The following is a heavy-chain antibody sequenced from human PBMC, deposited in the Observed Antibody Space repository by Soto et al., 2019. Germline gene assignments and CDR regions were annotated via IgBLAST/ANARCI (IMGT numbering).Heavy chain of an antibody. J-gene: IGHJ4*02. CDR2: ISYDGIEK. CDR3: ARESAYSVHTLDS. V-gene: IGHV3-30*03. D-gene: IGHD1-26*01. CDR1: GFTFRSYA. Sequence: QVQLVESGGGVVQPGRSLRLSCGASGFTFRSYAMHWVRQAPGKGLEWVATISYDGIEKYYADSVQGRFTLSRDNSKNTLYLEMNNLRLEDTAAYYCARESAYSVHTLDSWGQGTLLTVSS.